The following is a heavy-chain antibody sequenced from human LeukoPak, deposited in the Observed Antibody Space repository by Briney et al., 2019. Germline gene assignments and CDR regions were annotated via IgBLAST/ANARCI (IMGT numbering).Heavy chain of an antibody. Sequence: GGSLRLSCAASGFTLSSYSMNWVRQAPGKGLEWVSYISSSSTIYYADSVKGRFTISRDNAKNSLYLQMNSLRAEDTAVYYCARVGRDYDSSGYYFEYFDYWGQGTLVTVSS. V-gene: IGHV3-48*04. CDR2: ISSSSTI. D-gene: IGHD3-22*01. J-gene: IGHJ4*02. CDR3: ARVGRDYDSSGYYFEYFDY. CDR1: GFTLSSYS.